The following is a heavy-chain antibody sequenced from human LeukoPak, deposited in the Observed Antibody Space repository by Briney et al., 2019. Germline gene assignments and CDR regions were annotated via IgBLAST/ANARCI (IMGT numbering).Heavy chain of an antibody. CDR3: AKASCSSTSCYSDY. D-gene: IGHD2-2*02. J-gene: IGHJ4*02. V-gene: IGHV3-30*02. CDR2: IRYDGSDK. Sequence: GGSLRLSCAASGFTFSDYGMHWVRQAPGKGLEWVAVIRYDGSDKYYADSVKGRFTISRDNSKNTLYLQMNSLRAEDTAVYYCAKASCSSTSCYSDYWGQGTLVTVSS. CDR1: GFTFSDYG.